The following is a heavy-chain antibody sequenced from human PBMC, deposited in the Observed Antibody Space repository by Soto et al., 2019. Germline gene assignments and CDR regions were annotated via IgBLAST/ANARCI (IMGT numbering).Heavy chain of an antibody. J-gene: IGHJ6*02. CDR2: IHYTGST. CDR1: GDSISSTGFY. D-gene: IGHD3-10*01. V-gene: IGHV4-31*03. Sequence: QVQLQESGPGLVKPSQTLSLTCSVSGDSISSTGFYWSWIRQHPGKALEWIGYIHYTGSTSYNPSLKSRLAISLDASKNQFSLSLSSVTSADTVVYYCARDHRSLGDYYGMDVWGQGTTVTVSS. CDR3: ARDHRSLGDYYGMDV.